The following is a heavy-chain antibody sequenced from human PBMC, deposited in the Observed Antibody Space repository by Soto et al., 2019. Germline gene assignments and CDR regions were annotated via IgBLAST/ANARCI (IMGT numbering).Heavy chain of an antibody. CDR3: ARGGYCSSTSCYADYYFDY. V-gene: IGHV3-53*04. Sequence: EVQLVESGGGLVQPGGSLRLSCAASGFTVSSNYMSWVRQAPGKGLEWVSVIYRGGSTYYADSVKGRFTISRHNSKNTLYLQMNSLRAEDTAVYYCARGGYCSSTSCYADYYFDYWGQGTLVTVSS. D-gene: IGHD2-2*01. CDR1: GFTVSSNY. J-gene: IGHJ4*02. CDR2: IYRGGST.